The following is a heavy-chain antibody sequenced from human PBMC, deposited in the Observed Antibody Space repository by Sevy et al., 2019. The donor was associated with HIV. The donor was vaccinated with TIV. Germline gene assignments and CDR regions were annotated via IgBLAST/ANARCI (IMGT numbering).Heavy chain of an antibody. Sequence: GGSLRLSCAASGFTFDDYTMHWVRQAPGKGLEWVSLFSWDGASTYYAKSVKGRFTISRDNSKNSLYLQMNSLRTEDTDLYYCAASSVYSGYDTFDYWGQGTLVTVSS. D-gene: IGHD5-12*01. V-gene: IGHV3-43*01. J-gene: IGHJ4*02. CDR3: AASSVYSGYDTFDY. CDR2: FSWDGAST. CDR1: GFTFDDYT.